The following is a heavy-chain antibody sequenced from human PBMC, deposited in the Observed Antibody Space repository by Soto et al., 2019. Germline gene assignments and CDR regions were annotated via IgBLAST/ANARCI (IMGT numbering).Heavy chain of an antibody. J-gene: IGHJ6*02. V-gene: IGHV4-30-4*01. CDR3: ARAGLAYSSSRGYYYYSGMDV. CDR1: GGSISSGDYY. CDR2: IYYSGST. D-gene: IGHD6-6*01. Sequence: SETLSVTCTVSGGSISSGDYYWSWIRQPPGKGLEWIGYIYYSGSTYYNPSLKSRVTISVDTSKNQFSLKLSSVTAADTAVYYCARAGLAYSSSRGYYYYSGMDVWGQGTTVTVSS.